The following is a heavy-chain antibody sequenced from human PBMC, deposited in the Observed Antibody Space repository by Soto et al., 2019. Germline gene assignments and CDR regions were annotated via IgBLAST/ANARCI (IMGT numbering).Heavy chain of an antibody. CDR1: GGSVSSGSYY. J-gene: IGHJ4*02. V-gene: IGHV4-61*01. CDR2: IYSSGST. D-gene: IGHD1-1*01. CDR3: ARDGDVYNY. Sequence: QVQLQESGPGLVKPSETLSLTCTVSGGSVSSGSYYWSWIRQPPGKGLEWIGYIYSSGSTSYNPSLKSRVTISVDTSKNQFSLKLSSVTAADTAVYYCARDGDVYNYWGQGTLVTVSS.